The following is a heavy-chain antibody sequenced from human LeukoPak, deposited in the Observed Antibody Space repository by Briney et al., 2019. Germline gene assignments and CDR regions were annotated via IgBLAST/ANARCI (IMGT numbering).Heavy chain of an antibody. V-gene: IGHV4-59*08. CDR1: GGSISSYY. J-gene: IGHJ4*02. CDR2: ISYTVIT. CDR3: ARHAQRQWEVIRAWDY. D-gene: IGHD1-26*01. Sequence: SVTLSLNCTVSGGSISSYYWSWLRQPPGQGLEWIVSISYTVITKYNPSLKSRVTILVDTTKNQFSLKLSSVTAADTAVYYCARHAQRQWEVIRAWDYWGQGTLVTVSS.